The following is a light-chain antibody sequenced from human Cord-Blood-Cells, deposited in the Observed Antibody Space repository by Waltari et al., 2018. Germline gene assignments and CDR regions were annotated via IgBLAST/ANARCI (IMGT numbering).Light chain of an antibody. CDR2: EGS. Sequence: QSALTQPASVSGSPGQSITISCTGTSSAVGSYTLVSWYQQHPGKAPKPMIYEGSKRPSGVSNRFSGAQSGNTASLTISVLQAEDEADDYCCSYAGSSTWVFGGGTKLTVL. CDR3: CSYAGSSTWV. J-gene: IGLJ3*02. V-gene: IGLV2-23*01. CDR1: SSAVGSYTL.